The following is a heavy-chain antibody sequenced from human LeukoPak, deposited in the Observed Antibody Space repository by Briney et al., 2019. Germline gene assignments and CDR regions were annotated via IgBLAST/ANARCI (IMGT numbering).Heavy chain of an antibody. J-gene: IGHJ3*02. Sequence: PSETLSLTCAVYDGSFSGYYWSWIRQPPGKGLEWIGEINHSGSTNYNPSLKSRVTISVDTSKNQFSLKLSSVTAADTAVYYCGGSSYYYDSSGYNDDAFDIWGQGTMVTVSS. CDR3: GGSSYYYDSSGYNDDAFDI. CDR2: INHSGST. D-gene: IGHD3-22*01. CDR1: DGSFSGYY. V-gene: IGHV4-34*01.